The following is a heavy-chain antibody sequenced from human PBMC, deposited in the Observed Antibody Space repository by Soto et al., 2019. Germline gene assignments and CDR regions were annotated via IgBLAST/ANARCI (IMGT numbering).Heavy chain of an antibody. D-gene: IGHD4-17*01. Sequence: ASVKVSCKASGYTFTGYYMHWVRQAPGQGLEWMGWINPNSGGTNYAQKFQGWVTMTRDTSISTAYMELSRLRSDDTAVYYCARARDYGDYVADYWGQGTLVNVSS. CDR3: ARARDYGDYVADY. J-gene: IGHJ4*01. CDR1: GYTFTGYY. V-gene: IGHV1-2*04. CDR2: INPNSGGT.